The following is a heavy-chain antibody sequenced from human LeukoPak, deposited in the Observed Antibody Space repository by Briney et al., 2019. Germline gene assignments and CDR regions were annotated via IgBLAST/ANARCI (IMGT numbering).Heavy chain of an antibody. CDR1: GFTFDDYG. Sequence: GGSLRLSCAASGFTFDDYGMSWGRQAPGKGLEWVSGINWNADSTGYADSVKGRFTISRDNAKNSLYLQMKRLRAEYTALNYCARGGYYDNSGASDYWGQGTLVTVSS. J-gene: IGHJ4*02. CDR3: ARGGYYDNSGASDY. V-gene: IGHV3-20*04. CDR2: INWNADST. D-gene: IGHD3-22*01.